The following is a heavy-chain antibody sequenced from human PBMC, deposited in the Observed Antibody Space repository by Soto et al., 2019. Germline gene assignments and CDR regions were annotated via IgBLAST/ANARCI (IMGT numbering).Heavy chain of an antibody. J-gene: IGHJ4*02. CDR1: GGSISSGDYY. Sequence: SETLSLTCTVSGGSISSGDYYWSWIRQPPGKGLEWIGYIYYSGSTYYNPSLKSRVTISVDTSKNQFSLKLSSVTAADTAVYYCARNDYSTDGFDYWGQGTLVTVSS. CDR2: IYYSGST. CDR3: ARNDYSTDGFDY. V-gene: IGHV4-30-4*01. D-gene: IGHD4-4*01.